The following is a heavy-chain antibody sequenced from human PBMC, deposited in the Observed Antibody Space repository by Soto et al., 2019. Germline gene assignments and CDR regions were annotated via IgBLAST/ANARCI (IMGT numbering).Heavy chain of an antibody. V-gene: IGHV1-18*01. J-gene: IGHJ4*02. CDR2: ISTAKGNT. CDR1: GYTFTSYG. Sequence: QVQLVQSGPEVKKPGASVKVSCKTSGYTFTSYGISWVRQAPGQGLEWMGWISTAKGNTNYAQKFQGSVTITTDTSRSTAYMELRRLRSDDTAVYYCATRSPAFDYWGQGTLVTVSS. CDR3: ATRSPAFDY.